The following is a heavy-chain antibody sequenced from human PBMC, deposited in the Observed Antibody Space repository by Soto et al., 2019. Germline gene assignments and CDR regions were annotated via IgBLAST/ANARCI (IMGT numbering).Heavy chain of an antibody. V-gene: IGHV3-33*01. CDR1: GFTFSSYG. CDR2: IWYDGSNK. CDR3: ARDRGKDAIFYYGMDV. J-gene: IGHJ6*02. D-gene: IGHD2-2*01. Sequence: GGSLRLSCAASGFTFSSYGMHWVRQAPGKGLEWVAVIWYDGSNKYYADSVKGRLTIPRDNSKNTLYLQMNSRRAEDTAVYYCARDRGKDAIFYYGMDVWGQGTTVTVSS.